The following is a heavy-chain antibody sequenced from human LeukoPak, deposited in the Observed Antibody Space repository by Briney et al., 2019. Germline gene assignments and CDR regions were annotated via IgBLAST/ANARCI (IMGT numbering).Heavy chain of an antibody. CDR3: ARSYYYVSSGFRLPGY. D-gene: IGHD3-22*01. J-gene: IGHJ4*02. Sequence: GRSLRLSCAASGFTFSSYGMHWVRQAPGKGLEWVAVISYDGSNKYYADSVKGRFTISRDNSKNTLYLQMNSLRAEDTAVYYCARSYYYVSSGFRLPGYWGQGTLVTVSS. CDR1: GFTFSSYG. V-gene: IGHV3-30*03. CDR2: ISYDGSNK.